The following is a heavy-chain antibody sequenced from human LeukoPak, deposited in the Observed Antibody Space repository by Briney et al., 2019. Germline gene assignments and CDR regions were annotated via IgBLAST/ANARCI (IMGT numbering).Heavy chain of an antibody. D-gene: IGHD3-22*01. V-gene: IGHV1-3*01. CDR1: GYTFTSYA. J-gene: IGHJ4*02. CDR3: ARDIYYDSSGYSIRSYYFDY. CDR2: INAGNGNT. Sequence: ASVKVSCKASGYTFTSYAMHWVRQAPGQRLEWMGWINAGNGNTKYSQKFQGRVTITGDTSASTAYMELSSLRSEDTAVYYCARDIYYDSSGYSIRSYYFDYWGQGTLVTVSS.